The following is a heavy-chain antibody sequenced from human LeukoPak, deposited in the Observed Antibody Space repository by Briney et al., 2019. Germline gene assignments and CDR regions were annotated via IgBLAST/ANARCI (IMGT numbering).Heavy chain of an antibody. Sequence: GGSLRLSCAASGFTLSSYAMHWVRQTPGKGLEWVAVISYDGSNKYYTDSVKGRFTISRDNSKNTLYLQMNSLRAEDTAVYYCARVREGLTMIDYFDYWGQGTLVTVSS. J-gene: IGHJ4*02. CDR1: GFTLSSYA. V-gene: IGHV3-30*04. CDR2: ISYDGSNK. CDR3: ARVREGLTMIDYFDY. D-gene: IGHD3-22*01.